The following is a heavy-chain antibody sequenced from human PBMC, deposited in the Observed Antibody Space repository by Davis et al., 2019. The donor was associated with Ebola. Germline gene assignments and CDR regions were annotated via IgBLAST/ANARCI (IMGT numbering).Heavy chain of an antibody. CDR1: GFSLSSYA. D-gene: IGHD1-7*01. V-gene: IGHV3-30*02. J-gene: IGHJ4*02. CDR2: IRDDRNEE. Sequence: GESLKISCTTSGFSLSSYAIHWVRQDPGKGLEWVAFIRDDRNEEFYADSVKGRFTISGDNSKTTVFLQMNSLRIEDTAMYYCAKEDVTGTTGAFDYWGQGTLVTVSS. CDR3: AKEDVTGTTGAFDY.